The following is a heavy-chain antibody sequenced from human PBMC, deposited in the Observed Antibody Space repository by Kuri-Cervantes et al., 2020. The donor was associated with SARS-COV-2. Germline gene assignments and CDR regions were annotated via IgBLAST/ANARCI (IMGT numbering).Heavy chain of an antibody. V-gene: IGHV1-69*13. CDR1: GYTFTSYG. CDR2: IIPIFGTA. CDR3: ARLVVAATGHLFYYYYGMDV. Sequence: SVKVSCKASGYTFTSYGISWVRQAPGQGLEWMGGIIPIFGTANYAQKFQGRVTITADESTSTAYMELSSLRSEDTAMYYCARLVVAATGHLFYYYYGMDVWGQGTTVTVSS. D-gene: IGHD2-15*01. J-gene: IGHJ6*02.